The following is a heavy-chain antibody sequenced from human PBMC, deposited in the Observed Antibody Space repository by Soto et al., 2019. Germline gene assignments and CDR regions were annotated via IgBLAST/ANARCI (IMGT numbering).Heavy chain of an antibody. J-gene: IGHJ4*02. CDR3: ASPPTTSNTFDY. Sequence: GGSLRLSCAASGFTFSDHYMDWVRQAPGKGLEWVGRIRKKVNSYTTDYAASVRGRFTISRDDSKNSLYLQMNSLKTVDTAVYYCASPPTTSNTFDYWGQGTLVTVSS. D-gene: IGHD1-1*01. CDR1: GFTFSDHY. CDR2: IRKKVNSYTT. V-gene: IGHV3-72*01.